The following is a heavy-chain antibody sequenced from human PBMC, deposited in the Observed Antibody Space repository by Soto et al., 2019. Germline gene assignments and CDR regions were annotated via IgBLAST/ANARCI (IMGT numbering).Heavy chain of an antibody. D-gene: IGHD2-21*02. V-gene: IGHV1-8*02. CDR2: MNPNSGNT. Sequence: QVHLVQSGAELKKPRASAKVSCKASGYTFTSYDINWVRQATGQGLEWMGWMNPNSGNTGYAQKFDGRVNMTRNTSISTAYRELSSLRAEDTAVYYGARVNGDCDWFAHWGQGTLVTVSS. CDR3: ARVNGDCDWFAH. CDR1: GYTFTSYD. J-gene: IGHJ5*02.